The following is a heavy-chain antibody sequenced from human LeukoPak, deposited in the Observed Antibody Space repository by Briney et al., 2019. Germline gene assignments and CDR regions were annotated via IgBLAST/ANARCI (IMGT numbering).Heavy chain of an antibody. CDR3: ARDFLNAIDI. CDR1: GFTFSSYT. J-gene: IGHJ3*02. Sequence: GGSLRLSCATSGFTFSSYTMNWVRQAPGKGLEWVSSISSSSTYIYYADSVKGRFIISRDNAKNSLYLQMNSLRAEDTAVFYCARDFLNAIDIWGQGTMVTVSS. CDR2: ISSSSTYI. D-gene: IGHD2/OR15-2a*01. V-gene: IGHV3-21*01.